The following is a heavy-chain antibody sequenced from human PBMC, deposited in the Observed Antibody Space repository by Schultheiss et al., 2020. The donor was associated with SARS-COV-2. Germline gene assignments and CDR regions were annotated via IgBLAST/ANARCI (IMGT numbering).Heavy chain of an antibody. J-gene: IGHJ6*02. Sequence: SQTLSLTCAVYGGSFSGYYWSWIRQHPGKGLEWIGNIYYSGSTYYNPSLKSRVTISVDTSKNQFSLKLSSVTAADTAVYYCARNPYSSSWPYYYYYGMDVWGQGTTVTVSS. CDR2: IYYSGST. D-gene: IGHD6-13*01. CDR1: GGSFSGYY. CDR3: ARNPYSSSWPYYYYYGMDV. V-gene: IGHV4-34*01.